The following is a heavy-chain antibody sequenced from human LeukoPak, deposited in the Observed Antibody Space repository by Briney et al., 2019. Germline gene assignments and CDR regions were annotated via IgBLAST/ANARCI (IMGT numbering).Heavy chain of an antibody. D-gene: IGHD3-10*01. CDR1: GFTFSSYA. CDR3: AKGLVRGVALYYFDY. CDR2: ISGSGGST. V-gene: IGHV3-23*01. J-gene: IGHJ4*02. Sequence: QTGGSLRLSCAASGFTFSSYAMSWVRQAPGKGLEWVSAISGSGGSTYYADSVKGRFTISRDNSKNTLYLQMNSLRAEDTAVYYCAKGLVRGVALYYFDYWGQGTLVTVSS.